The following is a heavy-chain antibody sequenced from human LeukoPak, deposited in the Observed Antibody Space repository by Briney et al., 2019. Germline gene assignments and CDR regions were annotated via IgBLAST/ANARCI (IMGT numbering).Heavy chain of an antibody. CDR3: AKAILCSSSGVVDY. CDR2: IRDDGSSK. D-gene: IGHD6-6*01. J-gene: IGHJ4*02. Sequence: GGSLRLSCAASGFTFSNYAMSWVRQAPGKGLEWVTFIRDDGSSKYYAESVKGRFTISRDNSKNTLYLQMNSLRAEDTAVYYCAKAILCSSSGVVDYWGQGTLVTVSS. V-gene: IGHV3-30*02. CDR1: GFTFSNYA.